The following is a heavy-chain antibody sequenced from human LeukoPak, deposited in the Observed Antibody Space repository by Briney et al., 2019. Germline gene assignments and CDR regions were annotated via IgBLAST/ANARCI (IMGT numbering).Heavy chain of an antibody. D-gene: IGHD3-10*01. V-gene: IGHV4-39*01. CDR1: GGSISSSSYY. Sequence: PSETLSLTCTVSGGSISSSSYYWGWIRQPPGKGLEWIGSIYYSGSTYYNPSLKSRVTISVDTSKNQFSLKLSSVTAADTAVYYCGGILLWFGESGLRRDGMDVWGQGTTVTVSS. CDR2: IYYSGST. CDR3: GGILLWFGESGLRRDGMDV. J-gene: IGHJ6*02.